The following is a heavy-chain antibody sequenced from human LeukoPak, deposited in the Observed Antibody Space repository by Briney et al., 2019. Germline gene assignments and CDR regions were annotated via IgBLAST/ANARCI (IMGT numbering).Heavy chain of an antibody. V-gene: IGHV3-7*03. Sequence: GGSLRLSCAASGFTFSSYWMSWVRQAPGKGLEWVANIKQDGSEKYYVDSVKGRFTISRDNAKNSLYLQMNSLRAEDTAVYYCAKEMVAATQAGYDYWGQGTLVTVSS. D-gene: IGHD2-15*01. J-gene: IGHJ4*02. CDR2: IKQDGSEK. CDR3: AKEMVAATQAGYDY. CDR1: GFTFSSYW.